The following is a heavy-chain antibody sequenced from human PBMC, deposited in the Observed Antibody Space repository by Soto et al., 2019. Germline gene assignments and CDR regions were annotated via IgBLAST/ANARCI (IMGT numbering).Heavy chain of an antibody. D-gene: IGHD5-18*01. CDR3: AGGYSYPYYYYYGMDV. Sequence: PSETLSLTCAVSGGSFSGYYWSWIRQPPGKGLEWIGEINHSGSTNYNPSLKSRVTISVDTSKNQFSLKLSSVTAADTAVYYCAGGYSYPYYYYYGMDVWGQGTTVTVSS. V-gene: IGHV4-34*01. J-gene: IGHJ6*02. CDR2: INHSGST. CDR1: GGSFSGYY.